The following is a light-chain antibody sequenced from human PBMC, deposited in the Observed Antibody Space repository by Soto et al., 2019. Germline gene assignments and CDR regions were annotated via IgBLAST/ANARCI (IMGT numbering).Light chain of an antibody. CDR1: QSIVYNSNNKNY. V-gene: IGKV4-1*01. CDR3: QQYYSTPYT. J-gene: IGKJ2*01. Sequence: DIVMTQSPDSLAVSLGERATINCKSSQSIVYNSNNKNYLAWYQQKPGQPPKLLIYWASTRESGVPDRFSGSGSGTDFTLTIISLQAEDVAVYYCQQYYSTPYTFGQGTKLEIK. CDR2: WAS.